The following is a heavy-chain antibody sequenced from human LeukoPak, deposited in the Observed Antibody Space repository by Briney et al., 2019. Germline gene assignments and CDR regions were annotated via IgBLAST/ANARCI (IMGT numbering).Heavy chain of an antibody. V-gene: IGHV4-31*03. Sequence: KSSETLSLTCTVSGGSISSGGYYWSWIRQHPGKGLEWIGYIYYSGSTYYNPSLKSRVTISVDTSKNQFSLELSSVTAADTAVYYCASAEGSPDAFDIWGQGTMVTVSS. CDR2: IYYSGST. J-gene: IGHJ3*02. CDR3: ASAEGSPDAFDI. CDR1: GGSISSGGYY.